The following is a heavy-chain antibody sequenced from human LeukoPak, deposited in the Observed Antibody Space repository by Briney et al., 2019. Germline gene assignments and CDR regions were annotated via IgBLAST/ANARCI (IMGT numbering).Heavy chain of an antibody. CDR2: IGPTGTDR. Sequence: KPGGSLRLSCAASGFTFSSCGFNWVRQAPGKGLEWVSSIGPTGTDRYYADSVRGRFTISRDNAKNSLYLQMNSLRAEDTAVYYCARERLLWEDPGGFDPWGQGTLVTVSS. V-gene: IGHV3-21*01. CDR1: GFTFSSCG. D-gene: IGHD3-3*01. CDR3: ARERLLWEDPGGFDP. J-gene: IGHJ5*02.